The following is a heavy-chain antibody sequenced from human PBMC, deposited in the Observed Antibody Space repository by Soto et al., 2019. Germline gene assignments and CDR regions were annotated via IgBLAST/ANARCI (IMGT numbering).Heavy chain of an antibody. CDR3: AKDPGYCSGGSCTGYFDY. Sequence: QVQLVESGGGVVQPGRSLRLSCAASGFTFSSYGMHWVRQAPGKGLEWMAVISYDGGNKNYADSVKGRFTISRDNSKNTLYLQMDSLRGEDTAVYYCAKDPGYCSGGSCTGYFDYSGQGTLVTVSS. V-gene: IGHV3-30*18. D-gene: IGHD2-15*01. CDR1: GFTFSSYG. CDR2: ISYDGGNK. J-gene: IGHJ4*02.